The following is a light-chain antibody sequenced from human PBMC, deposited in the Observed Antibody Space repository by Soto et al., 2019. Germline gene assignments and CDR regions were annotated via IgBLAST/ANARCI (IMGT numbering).Light chain of an antibody. Sequence: DIVMTQSPDSLAVSLGERATINCKSSQSVLLSSNNQNYFAWYQQKPGQPPKLLIYWASTRESGVPDRFSGSGSGTDFTLTISSLQAEDVAVYYCQKYYGTPPTFGQGTKVEIK. J-gene: IGKJ1*01. CDR3: QKYYGTPPT. CDR2: WAS. CDR1: QSVLLSSNNQNY. V-gene: IGKV4-1*01.